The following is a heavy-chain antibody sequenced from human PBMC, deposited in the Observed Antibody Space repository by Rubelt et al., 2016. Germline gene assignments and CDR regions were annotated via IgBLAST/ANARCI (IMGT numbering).Heavy chain of an antibody. CDR2: FDPEDGET. D-gene: IGHD3-3*01. V-gene: IGHV1-24*01. CDR3: ATIGLEWLLEDY. J-gene: IGHJ4*02. Sequence: QVQLVQSGAEVKKPGASVTVSCKASGYTFTNYGISWVRQAPGQGLEWMGGFDPEDGETIYAQKFQGRVTMTEDTSTDTAYMELSSLRSEDTAVYYCATIGLEWLLEDYWGQGTLVTVSS. CDR1: GYTFTNYG.